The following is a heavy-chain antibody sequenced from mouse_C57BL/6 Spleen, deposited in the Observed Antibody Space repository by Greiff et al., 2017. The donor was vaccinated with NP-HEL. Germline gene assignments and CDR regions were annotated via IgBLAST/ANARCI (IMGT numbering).Heavy chain of an antibody. CDR1: GYTFTDYY. Sequence: EVQLQQSGPELVKPGASVKISCKASGYTFTDYYMNWVKQSHGKSLEWSGDINPNNGGTSYNQKFKGKATLTVDKSSSTAYMELRSLTYEDSAVYYCARSGANCFDYWGQGTTLTVSS. D-gene: IGHD3-2*02. V-gene: IGHV1-26*01. J-gene: IGHJ2*01. CDR2: INPNNGGT. CDR3: ARSGANCFDY.